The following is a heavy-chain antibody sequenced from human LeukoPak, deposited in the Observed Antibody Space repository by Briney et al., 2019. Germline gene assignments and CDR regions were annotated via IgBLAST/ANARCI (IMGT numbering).Heavy chain of an antibody. D-gene: IGHD6-13*01. J-gene: IGHJ3*02. Sequence: ASVKVSCKASGYTFTGYYMHWVRQAPGQGLEWMGWINPNSGGTNYAQKFQGRVTMTRDTSISTAYMELSSLRSEDTAMYYCAREVAAAGGGAFDIWGQGTMVTVSS. V-gene: IGHV1-2*02. CDR3: AREVAAAGGGAFDI. CDR1: GYTFTGYY. CDR2: INPNSGGT.